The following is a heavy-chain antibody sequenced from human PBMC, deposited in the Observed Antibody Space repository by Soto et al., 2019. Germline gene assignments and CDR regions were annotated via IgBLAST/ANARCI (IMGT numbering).Heavy chain of an antibody. J-gene: IGHJ4*02. D-gene: IGHD3-16*01. CDR1: GGTFSSYA. CDR2: IIPIFGTA. CDR3: ARNYYDYVWGSSAYYFDY. V-gene: IGHV1-69*06. Sequence: QVQLVQSGAEVKKPGSSVKVSCKASGGTFSSYAISWVRQAPGQGLEWMGGIIPIFGTANYAQKFQGRVTITADKSTSTAYMELSSLRSEDTAVYYCARNYYDYVWGSSAYYFDYWGQGTLVTVSS.